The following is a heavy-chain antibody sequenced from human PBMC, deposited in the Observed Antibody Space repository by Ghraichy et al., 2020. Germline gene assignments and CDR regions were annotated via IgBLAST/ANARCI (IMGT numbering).Heavy chain of an antibody. J-gene: IGHJ6*02. Sequence: LSLTCAASGFTFDDYAMYWVRQAPGKGLEWVAGISWHSGAIGYADSVKGRFTISRDNAKNSLFLQMDSLRTEDTALYYCAKGSSTSATYFYSMDAWGQGTAVTVS. CDR1: GFTFDDYA. V-gene: IGHV3-9*01. D-gene: IGHD6-6*01. CDR2: ISWHSGAI. CDR3: AKGSSTSATYFYSMDA.